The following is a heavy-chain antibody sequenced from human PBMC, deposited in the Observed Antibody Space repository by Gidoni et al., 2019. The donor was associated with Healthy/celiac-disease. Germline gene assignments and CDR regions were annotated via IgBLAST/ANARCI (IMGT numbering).Heavy chain of an antibody. CDR1: GFTFDDYA. V-gene: IGHV3-9*01. CDR2: ISWNSGSI. Sequence: EVQLVESGGGMVQPGRSLRLSCAASGFTFDDYAMHWVRQAPGKGLEWVSGISWNSGSIGYADSVKGRFTISRDNAKNSLYLQMNSMRAEDTALYYCAKELGGWWGPFDYWGQGTLVTVSS. D-gene: IGHD2-21*02. J-gene: IGHJ4*02. CDR3: AKELGGWWGPFDY.